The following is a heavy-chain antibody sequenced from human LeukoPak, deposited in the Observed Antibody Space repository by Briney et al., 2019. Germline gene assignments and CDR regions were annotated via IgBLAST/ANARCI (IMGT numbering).Heavy chain of an antibody. Sequence: PSQTLSLTCAVYGGSFSGYYWSWIRQPPGKGLEWIGEINHSGSTNYNPSLKSRVTISVDTSKNQFSLKLSSVTAADTAVYYCARGVGGSYYVGFFDYWGQGTLVTVSS. CDR1: GGSFSGYY. D-gene: IGHD1-26*01. CDR2: INHSGST. J-gene: IGHJ4*02. V-gene: IGHV4-34*01. CDR3: ARGVGGSYYVGFFDY.